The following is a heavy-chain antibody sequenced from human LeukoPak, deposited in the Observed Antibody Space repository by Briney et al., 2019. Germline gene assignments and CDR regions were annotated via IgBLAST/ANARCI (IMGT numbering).Heavy chain of an antibody. V-gene: IGHV3-20*04. CDR2: INCSGGST. CDR1: GFTFDDYY. D-gene: IGHD4-17*01. CDR3: ARVAGDYGDYGGGYYYYYYMDV. J-gene: IGHJ6*03. Sequence: AESLSLTCAASGFTFDDYYMSWIRQPPGKGLEWVAEINCSGGSTGYADSVKGRFTISRDNAKNSLYLQMNSLRAEDTALYYCARVAGDYGDYGGGYYYYYYMDVWGKGTTVTVS.